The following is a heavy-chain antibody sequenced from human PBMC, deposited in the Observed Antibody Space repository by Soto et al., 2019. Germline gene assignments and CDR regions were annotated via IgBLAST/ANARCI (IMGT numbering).Heavy chain of an antibody. CDR2: ISAYNGQT. CDR3: SRDSHEFWNSYFFDP. CDR1: GYPFDTYC. V-gene: IGHV1-18*01. J-gene: IGHJ5*02. Sequence: ASVKVSCKASGYPFDTYCINWVRQAPGQRPEWMGWISAYNGQTNYAQNFQGRVTMATDTSTNTAYMELRNLRSDDTAAYYCSRDSHEFWNSYFFDPWGPGTLVTVFS. D-gene: IGHD3-3*01.